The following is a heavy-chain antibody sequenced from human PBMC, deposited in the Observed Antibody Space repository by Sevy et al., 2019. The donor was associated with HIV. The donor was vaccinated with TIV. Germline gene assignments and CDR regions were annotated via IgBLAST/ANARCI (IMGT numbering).Heavy chain of an antibody. J-gene: IGHJ5*02. D-gene: IGHD2-21*01. CDR1: GYTFTNYG. CDR2: ISAYNGNT. V-gene: IGHV1-18*01. CDR3: ARDFVVGSSGPNWFDP. Sequence: ASVKVSCKASGYTFTNYGISWVRQAPGQGLEWMGWISAYNGNTNYAQKLQDRVTMTTDTSTSTAYMELRSLRSDVTAIYYCARDFVVGSSGPNWFDPWGQGTLVTVSS.